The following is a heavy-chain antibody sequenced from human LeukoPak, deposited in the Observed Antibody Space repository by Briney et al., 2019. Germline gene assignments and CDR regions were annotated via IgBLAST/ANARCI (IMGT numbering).Heavy chain of an antibody. CDR2: IKPRGGST. D-gene: IGHD2-8*01. V-gene: IGHV1-46*04. Sequence: ASVKVSCKACGYTFTSYYMQWVRQVPGEGGEGMGIIKPRGGSTIYAQKLKGRVTMSRDRYKSTVYMEVSSLRSEDTAVYYCSVEADCTNGVCELGYWGQGTLVTVSS. CDR1: GYTFTSYY. J-gene: IGHJ4*02. CDR3: SVEADCTNGVCELGY.